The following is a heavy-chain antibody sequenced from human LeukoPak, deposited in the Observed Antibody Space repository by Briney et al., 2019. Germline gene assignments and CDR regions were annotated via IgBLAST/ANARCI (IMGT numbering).Heavy chain of an antibody. Sequence: SETLSLTCTVSGGSISSSSYYWGWIRQPPGKGLEWIGSIYYSGSTYYNPSLKSRVTISVDTSKNQFSLKLSSVTAADTAVYYCARKYNNGWYSYFDYWGQGTLVTVSS. V-gene: IGHV4-39*07. CDR2: IYYSGST. D-gene: IGHD6-19*01. CDR3: ARKYNNGWYSYFDY. J-gene: IGHJ4*02. CDR1: GGSISSSSYY.